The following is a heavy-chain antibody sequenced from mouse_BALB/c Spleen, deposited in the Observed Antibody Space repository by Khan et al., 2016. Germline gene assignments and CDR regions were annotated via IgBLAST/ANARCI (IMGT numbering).Heavy chain of an antibody. V-gene: IGHV2-9*02. D-gene: IGHD2-4*01. J-gene: IGHJ3*01. CDR2: IWAGGST. CDR3: ARDDQDYDAWFAS. Sequence: QVQLKESGPGLVAPSQSLSITCTVSGFSLTSSGVHWVRQPPGKGLDWLGVIWAGGSTDYNSALMSRLSITKDNSQHQVFLKMNSLQTDDTALYYCARDDQDYDAWFASWGQGTLVTVSA. CDR1: GFSLTSSG.